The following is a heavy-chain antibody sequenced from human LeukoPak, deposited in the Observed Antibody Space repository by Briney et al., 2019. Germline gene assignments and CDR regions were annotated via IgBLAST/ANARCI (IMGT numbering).Heavy chain of an antibody. CDR2: IYYSGTT. CDR1: GGSISGSSYY. Sequence: PSETLSLTCTVSGGSISGSSYYWAWIRQPPGKGLEWIGYIYYSGTTDYNPSLKSRVTISVDTPKNQFSLKLSSVTTADTAVYFCARSYDSRGYFYYGMDVWGQGTTVTVSS. J-gene: IGHJ6*02. CDR3: ARSYDSRGYFYYGMDV. V-gene: IGHV4-61*05. D-gene: IGHD3-22*01.